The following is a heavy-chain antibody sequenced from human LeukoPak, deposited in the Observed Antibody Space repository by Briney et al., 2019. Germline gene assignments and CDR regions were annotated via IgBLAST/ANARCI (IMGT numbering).Heavy chain of an antibody. CDR2: ISSSSSYT. J-gene: IGHJ6*02. Sequence: GGSLRLSCAASGFAFSDYYMSWIRQAPGKGLEWVSYISSSSSYTNYADSVKGRFTISRDNAKNSLYLQMDSLRAEDTAVYYCARAPHYSNYGPYYYGMDVWGQGTTVTVSS. CDR1: GFAFSDYY. D-gene: IGHD4-11*01. CDR3: ARAPHYSNYGPYYYGMDV. V-gene: IGHV3-11*06.